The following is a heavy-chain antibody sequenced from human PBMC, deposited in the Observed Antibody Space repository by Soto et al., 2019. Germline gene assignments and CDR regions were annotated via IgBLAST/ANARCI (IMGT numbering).Heavy chain of an antibody. CDR2: IKQDGSEK. D-gene: IGHD6-6*01. Sequence: GGSLRLSCAASGFTFSSYWMSWVRQAPGKGLEWVANIKQDGSEKYYVDSVKGRFTISRDNAKNSLYLQMNSLRAEDTAVYYCARSIAARLNWFDPWGQGTLVTVSS. J-gene: IGHJ5*02. CDR1: GFTFSSYW. CDR3: ARSIAARLNWFDP. V-gene: IGHV3-7*01.